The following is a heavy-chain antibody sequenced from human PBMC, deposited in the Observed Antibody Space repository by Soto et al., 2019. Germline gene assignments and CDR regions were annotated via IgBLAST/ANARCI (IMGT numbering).Heavy chain of an antibody. J-gene: IGHJ6*02. V-gene: IGHV3-74*01. D-gene: IGHD3-3*02. Sequence: GGSLRLSCAASGFTFSSYWMHWVRQAPGKGLVWVSRINSDGSSTSYADSVKGRFTISRDNAKNTLYLQMNSLRAEDTAVYYCARDSTFSAPYYGMDVWGQGTTVTVSS. CDR3: ARDSTFSAPYYGMDV. CDR1: GFTFSSYW. CDR2: INSDGSST.